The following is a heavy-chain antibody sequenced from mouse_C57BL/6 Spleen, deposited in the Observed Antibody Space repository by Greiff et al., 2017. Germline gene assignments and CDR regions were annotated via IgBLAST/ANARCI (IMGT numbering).Heavy chain of an antibody. CDR2: IYPGDGDT. CDR3: ARREVDRIPYSMDY. D-gene: IGHD1-1*02. Sequence: QVQLQQSGAELVKPGASVKISCKASGYAFSSYWMNWVKQRPGKGLEWIGQIYPGDGDTNYNGKFKGKATLTADKSASTAYMQLSSLTSGDSAVXFWARREVDRIPYSMDYWGQGTSVTVSS. J-gene: IGHJ4*01. CDR1: GYAFSSYW. V-gene: IGHV1-80*01.